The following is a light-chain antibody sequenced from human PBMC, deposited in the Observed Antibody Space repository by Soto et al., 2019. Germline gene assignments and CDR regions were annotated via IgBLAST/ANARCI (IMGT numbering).Light chain of an antibody. CDR1: SSDVGRYNY. CDR3: SSYAGTPFA. J-gene: IGLJ1*01. CDR2: EVN. Sequence: QSVLTQPPSASGSPGQSVTISCTGTSSDVGRYNYVSWYQQHPGKAPKLMISEVNKRASGVPDRFSGSKSGNTASLTVSGLQAEDEADYYCSSYAGTPFAFGTGTKVTVL. V-gene: IGLV2-8*01.